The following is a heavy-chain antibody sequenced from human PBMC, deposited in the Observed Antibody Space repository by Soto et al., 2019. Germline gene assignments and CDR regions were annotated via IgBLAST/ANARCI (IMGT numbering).Heavy chain of an antibody. CDR2: IYYSGST. J-gene: IGHJ4*02. V-gene: IGHV4-39*07. D-gene: IGHD2-21*01. Sequence: SETLSLTCTVSGGSISSSSYYWGWIRQPPGKGLEWIGSIYYSGSTYYNPSLKSRVTISVDRSKNQFSLKLSSVTAADTAVYYCARGNVVAIDYWGQGTPVTVSS. CDR3: ARGNVVAIDY. CDR1: GGSISSSSYY.